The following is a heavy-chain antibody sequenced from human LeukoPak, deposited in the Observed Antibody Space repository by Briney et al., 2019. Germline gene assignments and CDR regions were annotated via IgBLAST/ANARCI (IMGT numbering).Heavy chain of an antibody. CDR2: IVSSGATI. J-gene: IGHJ3*02. CDR1: GFTFSTYE. V-gene: IGHV3-48*03. D-gene: IGHD2-2*01. CDR3: ARDRIYCSSTSCYRNDAFDI. Sequence: GGSLRLSCAASGFTFSTYEMNWVRQAPGKGLEWVSYIVSSGATIYYADSVKGRFTISRDNAKNSLYLQMNSLRAEDTAVYYCARDRIYCSSTSCYRNDAFDIWGQGTMVTVSS.